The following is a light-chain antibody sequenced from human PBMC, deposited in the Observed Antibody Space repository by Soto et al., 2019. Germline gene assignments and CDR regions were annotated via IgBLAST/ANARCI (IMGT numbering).Light chain of an antibody. CDR3: QQHNSYPLT. CDR2: TAS. V-gene: IGKV1-9*01. CDR1: QGISSY. J-gene: IGKJ4*01. Sequence: DIQLTQSPSFLSTSVGDRVTITCRASQGISSYLAWYQQKPGKAPKLLIYTASTLQSGVPSRFSGSGSGTEFTLTISSLQPADFATYYCQQHNSYPLTFGGGTKVEIK.